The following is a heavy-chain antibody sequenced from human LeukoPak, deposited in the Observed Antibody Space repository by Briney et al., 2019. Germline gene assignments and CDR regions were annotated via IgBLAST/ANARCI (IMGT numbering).Heavy chain of an antibody. Sequence: GASVKVSCKASGYTFTGYYMHWVRQAPGQGLEWMGWINPTSGGTNYAQKFQGRVTMTRDTSISTAYMELSRLRSDDTAVYYCARGPQGSGSAPYYYDYYMDLWGKGTTVTVSS. J-gene: IGHJ6*03. CDR3: ARGPQGSGSAPYYYDYYMDL. CDR2: INPTSGGT. D-gene: IGHD3-10*01. V-gene: IGHV1-2*02. CDR1: GYTFTGYY.